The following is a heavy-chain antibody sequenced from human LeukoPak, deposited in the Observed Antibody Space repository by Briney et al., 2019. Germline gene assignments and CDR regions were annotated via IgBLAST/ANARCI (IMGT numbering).Heavy chain of an antibody. CDR2: IRYDGSNK. V-gene: IGHV3-30*02. J-gene: IGHJ5*01. Sequence: GGSLRLSCAASGFTFSSYGMHWVRQAPGKGLEWVAFIRYDGSNKYYADSVKGRFTISRDNSKNTLYLQMNSLRAEDTAVYYCAKDRHAPGRYCSSTSCFPFDSWGQGTLVTVSS. CDR1: GFTFSSYG. D-gene: IGHD2-2*01. CDR3: AKDRHAPGRYCSSTSCFPFDS.